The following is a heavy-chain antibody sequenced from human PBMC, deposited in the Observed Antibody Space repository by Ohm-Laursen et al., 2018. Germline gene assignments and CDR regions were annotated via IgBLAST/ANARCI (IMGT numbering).Heavy chain of an antibody. J-gene: IGHJ5*02. D-gene: IGHD5-18*01. CDR3: ARYTYVFDP. Sequence: SLRFSCAASGFTFSTSWMSWVRQAPGKGLEWVSYISSSGSTMYHADSVKGRFTISRDNAKNSLYLQMNSLRAEDTAVYYCARYTYVFDPWGQGTLVTVSS. V-gene: IGHV3-11*01. CDR2: ISSSGSTM. CDR1: GFTFSTSW.